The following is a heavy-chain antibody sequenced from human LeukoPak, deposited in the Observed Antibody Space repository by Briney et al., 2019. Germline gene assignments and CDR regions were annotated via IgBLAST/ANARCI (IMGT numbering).Heavy chain of an antibody. V-gene: IGHV3-30*04. CDR3: ARDGQYCSSTSCYEFEGWFDP. D-gene: IGHD2-2*01. CDR2: ISYDGSNK. CDR1: GFTFSSYA. J-gene: IGHJ5*02. Sequence: GRSLRLSCAASGFTFSSYAMHWVRQAPGKGLEWVAVISYDGSNKYYADSVKSRFTISRDNSKNTLYLQMNSLRAEDTAVYYCARDGQYCSSTSCYEFEGWFDPWGQGTLVTVSS.